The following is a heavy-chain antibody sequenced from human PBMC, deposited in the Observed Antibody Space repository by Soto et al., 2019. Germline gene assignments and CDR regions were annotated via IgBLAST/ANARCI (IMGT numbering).Heavy chain of an antibody. Sequence: SETLSLTCAVSGGSISSGGYSWSWIRQPPGKGLEWIGYLYYSGNTYYNPSLKSRVTISVDASKNQVSLRLTSVTAADTAVYYCARVGGVAARTFDYWGQGTVVTVSS. CDR2: LYYSGNT. V-gene: IGHV4-61*08. CDR3: ARVGGVAARTFDY. CDR1: GGSISSGGYS. J-gene: IGHJ4*02. D-gene: IGHD2-15*01.